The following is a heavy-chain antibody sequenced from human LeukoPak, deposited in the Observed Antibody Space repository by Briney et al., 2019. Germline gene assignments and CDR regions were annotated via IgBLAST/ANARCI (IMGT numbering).Heavy chain of an antibody. CDR1: GGSFSGYY. Sequence: SETLSLTCAVYGGSFSGYYWSWIRQPPGKGLEWIGEINHSGSTNYNPSLKSRVTMSVDTSKNQFSLKLSSVTAADTAVYYCARGDFFGYWGQGTLVTVSS. V-gene: IGHV4-34*01. CDR3: ARGDFFGY. CDR2: INHSGST. D-gene: IGHD3-3*01. J-gene: IGHJ4*02.